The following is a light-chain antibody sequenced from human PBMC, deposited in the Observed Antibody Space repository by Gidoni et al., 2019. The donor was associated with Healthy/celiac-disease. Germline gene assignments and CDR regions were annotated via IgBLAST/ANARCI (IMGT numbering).Light chain of an antibody. CDR2: AAS. CDR3: QQSYSTPMYT. CDR1: QSISSY. J-gene: IGKJ2*01. V-gene: IGKV1-39*01. Sequence: DIQMTQSPSSLSASVGDRVTITCLASQSISSYLHWYQQKPGKAPKLLIYAASSLKRGVPSRFSGSGSGTDFTLTISSLQPEDFATYYCQQSYSTPMYTFXXXTKLEIK.